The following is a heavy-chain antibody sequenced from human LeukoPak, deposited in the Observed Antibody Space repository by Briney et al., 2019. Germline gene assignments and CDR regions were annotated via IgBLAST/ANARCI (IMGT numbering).Heavy chain of an antibody. Sequence: PGGSLRLSCAASGFTFSSSWMSWVRQAPGKGLECVANIKQDGSEKYYVESVKGRFTISRDNTKNSLYLQMDSLTAEDTAVYYCVRISTAVAGADYWGQGTLVTVSS. D-gene: IGHD6-19*01. J-gene: IGHJ4*02. CDR3: VRISTAVAGADY. CDR2: IKQDGSEK. V-gene: IGHV3-7*01. CDR1: GFTFSSSW.